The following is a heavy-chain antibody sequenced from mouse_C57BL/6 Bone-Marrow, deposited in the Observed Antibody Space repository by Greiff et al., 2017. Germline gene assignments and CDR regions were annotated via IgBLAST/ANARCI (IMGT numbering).Heavy chain of an antibody. CDR1: GFTFSDYY. CDR3: ARLDYYGSSYFDY. J-gene: IGHJ2*01. Sequence: EVQLVESGGGLVQPGGSLKLSCAASGFTFSDYYMYWVRQTPEKRLEWVAYISNGGGSTYYPDTVKGRFTISRDNAKNTLYLQMSRLKSEDTAMYYCARLDYYGSSYFDYWGQGTTLTVSS. CDR2: ISNGGGST. V-gene: IGHV5-12*01. D-gene: IGHD1-1*01.